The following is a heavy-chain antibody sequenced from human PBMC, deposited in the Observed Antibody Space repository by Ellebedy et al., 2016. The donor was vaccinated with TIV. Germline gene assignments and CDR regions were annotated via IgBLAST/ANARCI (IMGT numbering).Heavy chain of an antibody. CDR3: AKERDPLASTSFDS. J-gene: IGHJ4*02. Sequence: PGGSLRLSCATSGFTFSHYGMQWVRQAPGEGLEWVAVIAHDGSVIHYADSVKGRFTIARENSKNTLSLQMYSLRPEDTAVYYCAKERDPLASTSFDSWGQGNLVTVSS. CDR1: GFTFSHYG. D-gene: IGHD1-1*01. V-gene: IGHV3-30*18. CDR2: IAHDGSVI.